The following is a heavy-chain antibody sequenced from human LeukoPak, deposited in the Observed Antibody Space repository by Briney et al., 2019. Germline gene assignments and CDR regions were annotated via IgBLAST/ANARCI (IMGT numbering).Heavy chain of an antibody. D-gene: IGHD3-10*01. CDR1: GYSISSAYY. Sequence: SETLSLTCTVSGYSISSAYYWGWIRQPPGKGLEWIDNIYHSGSTYYNSSLKSRVTISVDTSKHQFSLKLRSVTAADRAVYYCARLRFAEGYFDYWGQGTLVTVSS. CDR2: IYHSGST. J-gene: IGHJ4*02. CDR3: ARLRFAEGYFDY. V-gene: IGHV4-38-2*02.